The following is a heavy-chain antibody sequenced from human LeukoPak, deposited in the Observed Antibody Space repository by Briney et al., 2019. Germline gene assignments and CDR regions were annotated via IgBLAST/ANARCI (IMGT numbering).Heavy chain of an antibody. J-gene: IGHJ4*02. CDR3: AKFYGVDTVTTAADY. CDR1: GFTFSSYE. D-gene: IGHD5-12*01. CDR2: ISGSGGRT. Sequence: GSLRLSCAASGFTFSSYEMNWVRQAPGKGLKWVSAISGSGGRTYYADSVRGRFTISRDNSKNTLYLQVNSLRVEDTAVYYCAKFYGVDTVTTAADYWGQGTLVTVSS. V-gene: IGHV3-23*01.